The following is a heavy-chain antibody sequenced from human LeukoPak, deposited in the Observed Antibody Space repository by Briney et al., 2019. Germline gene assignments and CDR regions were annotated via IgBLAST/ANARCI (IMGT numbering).Heavy chain of an antibody. CDR2: IKSKPDGGTT. V-gene: IGHV3-15*01. Sequence: GGSLRPSCAASGFTFSNVWINWVRQAPGKGLEWVGHIKSKPDGGTTDYAEQVKGKFTISRHDSKSTVSLQMNSLKTEDTAVYYCSTATVRWGDYGHWGQGTLVTVSS. J-gene: IGHJ4*02. D-gene: IGHD4-17*01. CDR3: STATVRWGDYGH. CDR1: GFTFSNVW.